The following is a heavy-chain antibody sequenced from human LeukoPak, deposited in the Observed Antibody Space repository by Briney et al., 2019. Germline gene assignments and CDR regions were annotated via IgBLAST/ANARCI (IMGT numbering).Heavy chain of an antibody. J-gene: IGHJ4*02. Sequence: GGSLRLSCAVSGITLSNYSMSWVRQAPGKGLEWVAGISGSGGSTNYADSVKGRFTISRDNPKNTLYLQMNSLTVEDTAVYFCAKRGVVIRVILVGFHKEAYYFDSWGQGALVTVS. CDR3: AKRGVVIRVILVGFHKEAYYFDS. V-gene: IGHV3-23*01. CDR2: ISGSGGST. CDR1: GITLSNYS. D-gene: IGHD3-22*01.